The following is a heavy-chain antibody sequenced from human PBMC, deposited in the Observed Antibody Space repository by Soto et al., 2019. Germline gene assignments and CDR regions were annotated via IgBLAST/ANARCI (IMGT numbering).Heavy chain of an antibody. D-gene: IGHD3-10*01. Sequence: EVRLLESGGGLVQPGGSLRLSCAASGFTFSVYAMSWVRQAPGKGLEWVSGISGSGDSTHYADSVKGRFTVSRDNSKSILYLRTNSVRAEDTAIYFCAKALYGGFTYWGQATVVTVSS. V-gene: IGHV3-23*01. CDR3: AKALYGGFTY. J-gene: IGHJ4*02. CDR1: GFTFSVYA. CDR2: ISGSGDST.